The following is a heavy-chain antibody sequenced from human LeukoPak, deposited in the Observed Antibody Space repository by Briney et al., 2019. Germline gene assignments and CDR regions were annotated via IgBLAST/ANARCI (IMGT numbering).Heavy chain of an antibody. CDR1: GGSFSGYY. CDR2: INHSGST. V-gene: IGHV4-34*01. D-gene: IGHD6-19*01. CDR3: ARGRVAVAVYGGTRSYYYYYGMDV. Sequence: SETPSLTCAVYGGSFSGYYWSWIRQPPGKGLEWIGEINHSGSTNYNPSLKSRVTISVDASKNQFSLKLSPVTAVDTAVYYCARGRVAVAVYGGTRSYYYYYGMDVWGQGTTVTVSS. J-gene: IGHJ6*02.